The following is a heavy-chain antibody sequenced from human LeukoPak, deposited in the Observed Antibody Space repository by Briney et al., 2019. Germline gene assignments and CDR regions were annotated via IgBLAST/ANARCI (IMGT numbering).Heavy chain of an antibody. Sequence: ASVKVSCKASGYTFTMYYMHWVRQAPGQGLEWMGIINPRGGSTSYAQKFQGRVTMTRDTSTSTVYVELSSLRSEDTAVYYCARDFWVTTVSTPDYWGQGTLVTVSS. CDR3: ARDFWVTTVSTPDY. V-gene: IGHV1-46*01. CDR2: INPRGGST. D-gene: IGHD4-11*01. CDR1: GYTFTMYY. J-gene: IGHJ4*02.